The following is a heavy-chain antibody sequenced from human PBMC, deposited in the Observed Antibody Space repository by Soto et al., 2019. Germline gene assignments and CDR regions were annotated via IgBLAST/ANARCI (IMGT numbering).Heavy chain of an antibody. CDR2: LSYDGSNE. V-gene: IGHV3-30-3*01. CDR1: GFTFSSYA. D-gene: IGHD6-13*01. CDR3: ARDRYSSTPNYFDY. J-gene: IGHJ4*02. Sequence: QVQLVESGGGVVQPGRSLRLSCAASGFTFSSYAIHWVRQAPGKGLEWVAILSYDGSNEYYADSVKGRFTISRDNSKSTLYLQMNSLRAEDTGVYYCARDRYSSTPNYFDYWGQGTLVTVSS.